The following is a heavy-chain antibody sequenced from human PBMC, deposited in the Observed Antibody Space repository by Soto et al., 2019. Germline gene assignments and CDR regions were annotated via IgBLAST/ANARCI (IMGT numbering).Heavy chain of an antibody. CDR3: AREMPGQHAFDI. V-gene: IGHV1-46*01. Sequence: ASVKVSCKASGYSFTSCYMHWVRQAPGQGLEWMGIIRPIGGSTSYAQKFQGRLTMTSDTSTSTVYMELSSLRSEDTALYYCAREMPGQHAFDIWGPGTMVTVSS. D-gene: IGHD2-2*01. J-gene: IGHJ3*02. CDR1: GYSFTSCY. CDR2: IRPIGGST.